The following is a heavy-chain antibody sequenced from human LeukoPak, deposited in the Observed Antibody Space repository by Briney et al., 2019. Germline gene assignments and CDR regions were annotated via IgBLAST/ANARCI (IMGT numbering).Heavy chain of an antibody. D-gene: IGHD1-26*01. J-gene: IGHJ4*02. Sequence: PSETLSLTCVVSGGSVSGYYWGWIRQPPGRGLEWIGYVYYSGSTNYNPSLKSRVTISVDTSKNQFSLKLSSVTAADTAVYYCARVDVVGATPQFDYWGQGTLVTVSS. CDR2: VYYSGST. CDR3: ARVDVVGATPQFDY. CDR1: GGSVSGYY. V-gene: IGHV4-59*02.